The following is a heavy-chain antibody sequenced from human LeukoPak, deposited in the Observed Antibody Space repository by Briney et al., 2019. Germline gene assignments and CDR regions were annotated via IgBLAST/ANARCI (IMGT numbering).Heavy chain of an antibody. Sequence: GGSLRLSCAASGFAFAIHAMTWVRQAPGKGLEWVSGISGDGASTHYAESVKGQFTISRDNSQNTLFLQMNSLRVEDTAIYYCAKDSYVSGRPLHTFDVWGQGTMVTVSS. J-gene: IGHJ3*01. D-gene: IGHD3-10*01. CDR2: ISGDGAST. CDR3: AKDSYVSGRPLHTFDV. CDR1: GFAFAIHA. V-gene: IGHV3-23*01.